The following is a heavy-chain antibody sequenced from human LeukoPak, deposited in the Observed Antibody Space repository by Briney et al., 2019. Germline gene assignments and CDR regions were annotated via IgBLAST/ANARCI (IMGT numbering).Heavy chain of an antibody. V-gene: IGHV3-23*01. CDR2: IGASGEST. CDR3: AKDIQLST. CDR1: GFTFSVAA. Sequence: GGSLRLSCAASGFTFSVAAMTWVRQAPGKGLEWVSLIGASGESTYYADSVKGRFTISRDNSKNTLSLQMNSLRVEDTAMYFCAKDIQLSTWGLGAMVTVSS. J-gene: IGHJ3*01. D-gene: IGHD5-24*01.